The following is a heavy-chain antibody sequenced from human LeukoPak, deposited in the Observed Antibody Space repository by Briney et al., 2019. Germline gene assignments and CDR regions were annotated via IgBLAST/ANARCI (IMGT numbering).Heavy chain of an antibody. Sequence: SETLSLTRAVYGGSFSGYYWSWIRQPPGKGLEWIGEINHSGSTNYNPSLKSRVTISADTSKNQFSQKLCSVTAADTAVYYCARRGDIVVVPAARLNWFDPWGQGTLVTVSS. D-gene: IGHD2-2*01. J-gene: IGHJ5*02. V-gene: IGHV4-34*01. CDR2: INHSGST. CDR3: ARRGDIVVVPAARLNWFDP. CDR1: GGSFSGYY.